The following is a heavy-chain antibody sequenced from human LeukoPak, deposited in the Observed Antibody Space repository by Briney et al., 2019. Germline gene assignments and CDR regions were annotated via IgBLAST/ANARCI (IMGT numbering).Heavy chain of an antibody. CDR3: LTIVETPIDAFDI. CDR1: GFTFSKYW. J-gene: IGHJ3*02. D-gene: IGHD4-23*01. V-gene: IGHV3-74*01. CDR2: INPDDKST. Sequence: GGSLRLSCAASGFTFSKYWLHWVRQPPGRGLVWLARINPDDKSTSYADAVKGRFTISIDDAKETLFLQMNSLTAENTAVYYCLTIVETPIDAFDIWGQGAMVTVSS.